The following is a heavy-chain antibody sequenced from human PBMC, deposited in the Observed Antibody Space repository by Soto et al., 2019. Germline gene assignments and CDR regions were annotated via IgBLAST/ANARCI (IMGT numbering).Heavy chain of an antibody. CDR1: GGSISSGGYY. Sequence: QVQLQESGPGLVKPSQTLSLTCTVSGGSISSGGYYWSWIRQHPGKGLEWIGYIYYSGSTYYNPSLKSRGTISVDTSKNQFSLQLSSVTAADTAVYYCARAAHYSSPFRWFDPWGQGTLVTVSS. CDR2: IYYSGST. J-gene: IGHJ5*02. D-gene: IGHD6-13*01. V-gene: IGHV4-31*03. CDR3: ARAAHYSSPFRWFDP.